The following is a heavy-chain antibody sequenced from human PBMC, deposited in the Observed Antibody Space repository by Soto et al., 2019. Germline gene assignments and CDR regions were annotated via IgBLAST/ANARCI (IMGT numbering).Heavy chain of an antibody. Sequence: SETLSLTCAVSGGSISSSNWWSWVRQPPGKGLEWIGEIYHSGSTNYNPSLKSRVTISVDKSKNQFSLKLSSVTAADTAVYYCARVRGVRGSLHYYGMDVWGQGTTVTVSS. V-gene: IGHV4-4*02. CDR2: IYHSGST. CDR3: ARVRGVRGSLHYYGMDV. J-gene: IGHJ6*02. D-gene: IGHD1-1*01. CDR1: GGSISSSNW.